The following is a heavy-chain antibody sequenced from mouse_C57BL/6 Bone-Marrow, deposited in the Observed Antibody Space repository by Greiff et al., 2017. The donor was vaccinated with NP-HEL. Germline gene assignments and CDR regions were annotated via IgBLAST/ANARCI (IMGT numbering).Heavy chain of an antibody. J-gene: IGHJ1*03. CDR2: INYDGSST. CDR3: ARDHLYYYGSSPWYFDV. D-gene: IGHD1-1*01. V-gene: IGHV5-16*01. CDR1: GFTFSDYY. Sequence: DVKLVESEGGLVQPGSSMKLSCTASGFTFSDYYMAWVRQVPEKGLEWVANINYDGSSTYYLDSLKSRFIISRDNAKNILYLQMSSLKSEDTATYYCARDHLYYYGSSPWYFDVWGTGTTVTVSS.